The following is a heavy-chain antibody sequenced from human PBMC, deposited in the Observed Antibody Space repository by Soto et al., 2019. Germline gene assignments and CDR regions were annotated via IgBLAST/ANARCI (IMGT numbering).Heavy chain of an antibody. D-gene: IGHD5-18*01. CDR2: ISSSSSYI. V-gene: IGHV3-21*01. Sequence: GGSLRLSCAAPGFTFSSYSMNWVRQAPGKGLEWVSSISSSSSYIYYADSVKGRFTISRDNAKNSLYLQMNSLRAEDTAVYYCARDRGYSYGESDYWGQGTLVTVSS. CDR3: ARDRGYSYGESDY. CDR1: GFTFSSYS. J-gene: IGHJ4*02.